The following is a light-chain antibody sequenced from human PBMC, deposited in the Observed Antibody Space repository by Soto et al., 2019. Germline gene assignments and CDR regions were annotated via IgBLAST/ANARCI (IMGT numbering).Light chain of an antibody. V-gene: IGLV2-8*01. CDR2: EVS. CDR1: SSDVGGYNF. Sequence: QSVLTQPPSASGSPGQSVTISCTGTSSDVGGYNFVSWFQQHPGKVPKLIMYEVSKRPPGVPDRFSGSKSGNTASLTVSGLQADDEADYYCSSYAATVYVFGTGTKVTVL. CDR3: SSYAATVYV. J-gene: IGLJ1*01.